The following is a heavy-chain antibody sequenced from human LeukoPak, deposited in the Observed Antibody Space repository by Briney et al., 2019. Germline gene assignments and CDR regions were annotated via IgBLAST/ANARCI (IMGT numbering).Heavy chain of an antibody. CDR3: AKGVRGYAYGARFDY. CDR1: GFTFSDYY. D-gene: IGHD4/OR15-4a*01. V-gene: IGHV3-11*01. J-gene: IGHJ4*02. CDR2: ISKSGSII. Sequence: GGSLRLSCAASGFTFSDYYMTWIRQAPGKGLEWVSYISKSGSIIYYADSVKGRSTISRDNAKNSLFLQMNSLRAEDTAFYYCAKGVRGYAYGARFDYWGQGTLVTVSS.